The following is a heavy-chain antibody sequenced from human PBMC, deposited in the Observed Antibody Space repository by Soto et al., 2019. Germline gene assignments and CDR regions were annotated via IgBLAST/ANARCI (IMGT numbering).Heavy chain of an antibody. V-gene: IGHV1-24*01. CDR2: FDPEDGET. Sequence: ASVKVSCKVSGYTLTELSMHWVRQAPGKGLEWMGGFDPEDGETIYAQKFQGRVTMTEDTSTDTAYMELSSLRSEDTAVYYCARGGVTGTTPPESPVDYWGQGTLVTVSS. D-gene: IGHD1-7*01. CDR3: ARGGVTGTTPPESPVDY. CDR1: GYTLTELS. J-gene: IGHJ4*02.